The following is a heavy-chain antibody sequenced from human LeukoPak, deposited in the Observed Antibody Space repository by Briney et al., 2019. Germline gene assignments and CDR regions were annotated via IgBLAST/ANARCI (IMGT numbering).Heavy chain of an antibody. CDR2: ISSSGSTI. V-gene: IGHV3-48*03. D-gene: IGHD3-22*01. CDR3: AKAVSGTYHYDSSGSI. Sequence: GGSLRLSCAASGFTFSSYEMNWVRQAPGKGLEWVSYISSSGSTIYYADSVKGRFTISRDNAKNSLYLQMNSLRAEDTAVYYCAKAVSGTYHYDSSGSIWGQGTLVTVSS. CDR1: GFTFSSYE. J-gene: IGHJ4*02.